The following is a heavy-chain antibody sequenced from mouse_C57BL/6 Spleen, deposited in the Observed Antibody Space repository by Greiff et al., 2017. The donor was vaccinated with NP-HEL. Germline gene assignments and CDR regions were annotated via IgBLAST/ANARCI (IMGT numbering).Heavy chain of an antibody. J-gene: IGHJ3*01. CDR3: TRCVTSLSGFAY. CDR1: GFNIKDDY. CDR2: IDPENGDT. V-gene: IGHV14-4*01. D-gene: IGHD2-12*01. Sequence: EVQLQQSGAELVRPGASVKLSCTASGFNIKDDYMHWVKQRPEQGLEWIGWIDPENGDTEYASKFQGKATITAATSSNTAYLQLRSLTSDDTAVYYCTRCVTSLSGFAYWGQGTLVTVSA.